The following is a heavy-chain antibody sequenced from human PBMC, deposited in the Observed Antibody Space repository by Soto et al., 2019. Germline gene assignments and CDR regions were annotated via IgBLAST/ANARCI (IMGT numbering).Heavy chain of an antibody. CDR2: ISYDGSDK. CDR1: GFSFSSYD. Sequence: QVHLVESGGGVVQPGRSLRLSCAASGFSFSSYDMHWVRQAPGKGLEWVAMISYDGSDKYFSDSVKGRLTISRDNSKNTVSLEMNSLRTKDTPAYYCAKGVPSPTQHAFDIWGQGTMVTVSS. CDR3: AKGVPSPTQHAFDI. V-gene: IGHV3-30*18. J-gene: IGHJ3*02.